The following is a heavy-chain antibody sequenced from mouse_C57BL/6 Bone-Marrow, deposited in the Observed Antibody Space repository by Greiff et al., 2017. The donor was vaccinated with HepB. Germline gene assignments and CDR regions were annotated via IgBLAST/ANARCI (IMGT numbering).Heavy chain of an antibody. V-gene: IGHV1-76*01. CDR3: ARAHHYYGSSYRYFDV. CDR2: IYPGSGNT. CDR1: GYTFTDYY. D-gene: IGHD1-1*01. J-gene: IGHJ1*03. Sequence: QVQLKESGAELVRPGASVKLSCKASGYTFTDYYINWVKQRPGQGLEWIARIYPGSGNTYYNEKFKGKATLTAEKSSSTAYMQLSSLTSEDSAVYFCARAHHYYGSSYRYFDVWGTGTTVTVSS.